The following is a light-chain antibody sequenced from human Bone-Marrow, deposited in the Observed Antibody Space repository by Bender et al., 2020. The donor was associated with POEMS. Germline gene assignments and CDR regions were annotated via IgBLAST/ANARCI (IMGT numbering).Light chain of an antibody. CDR3: CSYAPLSANYV. J-gene: IGLJ1*01. V-gene: IGLV2-23*01. Sequence: QSALTQPASVSGSPGQSITISCTATSSDVGTYSVISWYQQHPGKAPKLIIYEGNKRPSGISHRFSGSRSGNTASLTISGLQAEDEADYYCCSYAPLSANYVFGSGTQVTVL. CDR1: SSDVGTYSV. CDR2: EGN.